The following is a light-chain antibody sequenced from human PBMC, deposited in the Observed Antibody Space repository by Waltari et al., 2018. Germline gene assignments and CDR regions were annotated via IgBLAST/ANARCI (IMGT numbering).Light chain of an antibody. Sequence: QSALTQPPSASGSPGQSVTISCTGTSSDIGFFNFVSWYQQHPGKAPKVLIFGVSHRPPGFPDRFSGSKAGNTASLTVSGLQAEDEADYYCSSYAGNYIYVFGTGTKVTVL. CDR2: GVS. J-gene: IGLJ1*01. V-gene: IGLV2-8*01. CDR3: SSYAGNYIYV. CDR1: SSDIGFFNF.